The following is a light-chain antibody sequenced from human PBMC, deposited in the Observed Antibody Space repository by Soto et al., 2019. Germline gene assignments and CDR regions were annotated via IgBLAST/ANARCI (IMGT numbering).Light chain of an antibody. V-gene: IGKV3-11*01. CDR3: QHRTNWPWT. CDR1: RSVGKF. Sequence: EIVLTQSPATLSLSPGQRGTLSCRASRSVGKFLAWYQQKPGQPARLLIYDASNRASGVPARFSSSGSGTEFTLTIASLEPEDFAIYYCQHRTNWPWTFGQGTKVEI. J-gene: IGKJ1*01. CDR2: DAS.